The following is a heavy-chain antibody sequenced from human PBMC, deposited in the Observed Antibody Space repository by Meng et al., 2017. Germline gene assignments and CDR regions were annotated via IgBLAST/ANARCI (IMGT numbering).Heavy chain of an antibody. V-gene: IGHV1-8*03. D-gene: IGHD3-22*01. Sequence: ASVKVSCKASGYTFTSYDINWVRQATGQGLEWMGWMNPNSGNTGYAQKFQGRVTITRNTSISTAYMELSSLRSEDTAVYYCAKGVYDSSGYIPFDYWGQGTLVTVSS. CDR1: GYTFTSYD. CDR3: AKGVYDSSGYIPFDY. CDR2: MNPNSGNT. J-gene: IGHJ4*02.